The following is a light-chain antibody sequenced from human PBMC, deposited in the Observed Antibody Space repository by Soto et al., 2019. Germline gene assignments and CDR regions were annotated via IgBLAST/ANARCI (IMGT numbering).Light chain of an antibody. CDR1: SSGVGGYNY. V-gene: IGLV2-11*01. J-gene: IGLJ3*02. CDR2: DVS. Sequence: QSALTQPRSVSGSPGQSVTISCTGTSSGVGGYNYVSWYQQHPGKAPKLMIYDVSKRPSGVPDRFSGSKSGNTASLTISGLQAEDEADYYCCSSVGSYTSVFGGGTKLTVL. CDR3: CSSVGSYTSV.